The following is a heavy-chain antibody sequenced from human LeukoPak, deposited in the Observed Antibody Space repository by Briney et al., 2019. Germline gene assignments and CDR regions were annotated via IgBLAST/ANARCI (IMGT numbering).Heavy chain of an antibody. CDR2: ISSSGSTI. Sequence: QPGGSLRLSCAASGFTFSSYEMNWVRQAPGKGLEWVSYISSSGSTIYYADSVKGRFTISRDNAKNSLYLQMNSLRAEDTAVYYCAGGGPDSSGSTFFGYWGQGTLVTVSS. CDR1: GFTFSSYE. V-gene: IGHV3-48*03. CDR3: AGGGPDSSGSTFFGY. D-gene: IGHD3-22*01. J-gene: IGHJ4*02.